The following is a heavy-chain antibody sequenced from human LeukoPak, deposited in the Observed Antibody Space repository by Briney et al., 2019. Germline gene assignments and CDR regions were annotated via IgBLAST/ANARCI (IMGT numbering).Heavy chain of an antibody. D-gene: IGHD6-13*01. CDR2: IKQDGSEK. Sequence: PGGSLRLSCAASGFTFSSYWMSWVRQAPGKGLEWVANIKQDGSEKYYVDSVKGRFTISRDNAKNSPYLQMNSLRAEDTAVYYCARDPSLSIAAAVYYYGMDVWGQGTTVTVSS. CDR1: GFTFSSYW. CDR3: ARDPSLSIAAAVYYYGMDV. V-gene: IGHV3-7*01. J-gene: IGHJ6*02.